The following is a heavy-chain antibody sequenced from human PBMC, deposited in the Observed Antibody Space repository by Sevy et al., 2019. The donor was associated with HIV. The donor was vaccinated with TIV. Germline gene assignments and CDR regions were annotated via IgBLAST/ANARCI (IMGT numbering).Heavy chain of an antibody. CDR2: LSFGCGKI. V-gene: IGHV3-11*05. J-gene: IGHJ4*02. CDR3: AREGCSRPHDY. Sequence: GGSLRLSCAASGFAFHEYSMSWIRQAPGKGLEWVATLSFGCGKINYADSVKRRFTISRDNSKNSFYLQMDNLRVEDTALYCCAREGCSRPHDYWGQGTRVTVSS. CDR1: GFAFHEYS. D-gene: IGHD2-8*01.